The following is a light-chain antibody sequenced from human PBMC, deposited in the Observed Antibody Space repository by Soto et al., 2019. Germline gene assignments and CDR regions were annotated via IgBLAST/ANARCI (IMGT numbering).Light chain of an antibody. CDR3: QQRSSWPLT. Sequence: EIVXTQSPXTXXLSPGXXAXXXXXXXXXXXXYFAWYQQKPGQAPRLLIYDAFSRATGIPARFSGSGSGTDFTLTISSLEPEDFAVYFCQQRSSWPLTFGGGTMVEIK. V-gene: IGKV3-11*01. CDR1: XXXXXY. J-gene: IGKJ4*01. CDR2: DAF.